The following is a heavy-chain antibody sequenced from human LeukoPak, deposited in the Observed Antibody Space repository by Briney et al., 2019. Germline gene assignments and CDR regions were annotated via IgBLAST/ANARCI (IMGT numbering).Heavy chain of an antibody. V-gene: IGHV3-23*01. CDR1: GFTFSSYA. CDR3: AKDCEIAAPSGYYMDV. CDR2: ISGSGGST. Sequence: GGSLGLSCAASGFTFSSYAMSWVRQAPGKGLEWVSAISGSGGSTYYADSVKGRFTISRDNSKNTLYLQMNSLRAEDTAVYYCAKDCEIAAPSGYYMDVWGKGTTVTVSS. D-gene: IGHD6-6*01. J-gene: IGHJ6*03.